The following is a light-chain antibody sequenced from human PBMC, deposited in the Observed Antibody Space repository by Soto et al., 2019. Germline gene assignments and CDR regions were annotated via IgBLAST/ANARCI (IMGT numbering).Light chain of an antibody. CDR1: QSDSSSY. V-gene: IGKV3-20*01. CDR2: GAS. CDR3: QQYGRSPPFT. Sequence: ELVLTQSPGTLSLSPGERATLSCRDSQSDSSSYLAWYQQKPGQTPRLLIYGASNRATGIPDRFSGSGSGTDFTLTISRLEPEDFAVYFCQQYGRSPPFTFGQGTKWIS. J-gene: IGKJ2*01.